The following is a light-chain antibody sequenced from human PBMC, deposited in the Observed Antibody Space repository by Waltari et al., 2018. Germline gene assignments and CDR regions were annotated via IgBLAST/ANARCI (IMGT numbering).Light chain of an antibody. J-gene: IGLJ3*02. CDR2: DVT. CDR1: RSDVGTYNY. Sequence: QSALTQPRSVSGSPGQSVTISCTGARSDVGTYNYVSCYQQHPGKAPKVMIYDVTQRPPGVPDRFSGSKSGNTASLTISGLQAEDEADYYCCTYAGTYTWVFGGGTRLTVL. V-gene: IGLV2-11*01. CDR3: CTYAGTYTWV.